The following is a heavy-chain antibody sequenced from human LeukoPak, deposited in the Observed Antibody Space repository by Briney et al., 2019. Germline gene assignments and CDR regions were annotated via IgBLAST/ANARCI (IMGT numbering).Heavy chain of an antibody. CDR2: ISWDGVIA. CDR1: GFVFDDYT. Sequence: GGSLRLSCAASGFVFDDYTMHWVRQAPGKGLEWVSLISWDGVIAHYSDSVKGRLTISRDNSKNSLYLQMNSLRTEDSALYYCAKEVSGGSYYEWVENWGQGTLVTVSS. V-gene: IGHV3-43*01. CDR3: AKEVSGGSYYEWVEN. D-gene: IGHD3-16*01. J-gene: IGHJ4*02.